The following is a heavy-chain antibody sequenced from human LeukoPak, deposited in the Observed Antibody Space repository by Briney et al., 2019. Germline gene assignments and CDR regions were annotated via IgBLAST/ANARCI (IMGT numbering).Heavy chain of an antibody. CDR1: GYTFTSYY. Sequence: ASVKVSCKASGYTFTSYYIHWVRQAPGQGLEWMGIINPSGGSTNYAQKFQDRVTMTRDMSTSTVYMELSSLRSDDTAVYFCARDSPKGWLGDEAFDIWGQGTMVTVPS. D-gene: IGHD5-24*01. J-gene: IGHJ3*02. V-gene: IGHV1-46*01. CDR3: ARDSPKGWLGDEAFDI. CDR2: INPSGGST.